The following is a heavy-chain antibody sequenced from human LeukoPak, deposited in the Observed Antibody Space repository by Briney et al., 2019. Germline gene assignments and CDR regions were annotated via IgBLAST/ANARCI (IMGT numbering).Heavy chain of an antibody. CDR1: GYSFTSYW. J-gene: IGHJ4*02. CDR2: TYPGDYDP. V-gene: IGHV5-51*01. D-gene: IGHD3-10*01. CDR3: ARHAVGWFGELFDY. Sequence: GESLKISCKGSGYSFTSYWRGGVRQMPGKGLEGKGITYPGDYDPRYSPSFQGQVTIPANKSSSTAYLQWSSLKASDPAMYYCARHAVGWFGELFDYWGQRTLVTVSS.